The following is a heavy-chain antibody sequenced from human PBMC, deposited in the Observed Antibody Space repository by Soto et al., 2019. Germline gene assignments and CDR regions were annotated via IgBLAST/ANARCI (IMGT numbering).Heavy chain of an antibody. D-gene: IGHD5-12*01. CDR1: GFTFSSYG. CDR3: ARDTEKEREYSGYGYYFDY. CDR2: IWYDGSNK. Sequence: PGGSLRLSCAASGFTFSSYGMHWVRQAPGKGLEWVAVIWYDGSNKYYADSVKGRFTISRDNSKNTLYLQMNSLRAEDTAVYYCARDTEKEREYSGYGYYFDYWGQGTLVTVSS. J-gene: IGHJ4*02. V-gene: IGHV3-33*01.